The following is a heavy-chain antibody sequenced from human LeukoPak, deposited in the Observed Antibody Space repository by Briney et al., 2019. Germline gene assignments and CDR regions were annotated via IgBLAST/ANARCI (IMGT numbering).Heavy chain of an antibody. CDR3: ARDPYDMGYFGY. V-gene: IGHV3-30*02. CDR2: IRYDGSNK. J-gene: IGHJ4*02. CDR1: GFTFSSYG. D-gene: IGHD3-22*01. Sequence: GGSLRLSCAASGFTFSSYGMHWVRQAPGKGLEWVAFIRYDGSNKYYADSVKGRFTISRDNSKNTLYLQMNSLRAEDTAVYHCARDPYDMGYFGYWGQGTLVTVSS.